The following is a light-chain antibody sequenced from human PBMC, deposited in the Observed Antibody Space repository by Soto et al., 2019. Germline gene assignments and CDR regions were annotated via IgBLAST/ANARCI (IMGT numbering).Light chain of an antibody. V-gene: IGLV4-69*01. CDR3: QTWSTDIRV. CDR1: SGHNSYA. J-gene: IGLJ3*02. Sequence: QLVLTQPPSASASLGASVKLTCTLSSGHNSYAIAWHQQQPEKGPRYLMKLNSDGSHSKGDGIPDRFSGSSSWAERYLTISSLQSEDEADYYCQTWSTDIRVFGGGTKLTVL. CDR2: LNSDGSH.